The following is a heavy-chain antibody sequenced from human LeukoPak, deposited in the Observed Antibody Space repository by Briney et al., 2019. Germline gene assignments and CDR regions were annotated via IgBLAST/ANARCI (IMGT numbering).Heavy chain of an antibody. D-gene: IGHD4-23*01. V-gene: IGHV3-21*01. J-gene: IGHJ3*02. CDR1: GFTFSSYS. Sequence: GGSLRLSCAASGFTFSSYSMTWVRQAPGKGLEWVSSISSSSSYIYYADSVKGRFTISRDNAKNSLYLQMNSLRAEDTAVYYCARDLQSGNSRPNDAFDIWGQGTMVTVSS. CDR2: ISSSSSYI. CDR3: ARDLQSGNSRPNDAFDI.